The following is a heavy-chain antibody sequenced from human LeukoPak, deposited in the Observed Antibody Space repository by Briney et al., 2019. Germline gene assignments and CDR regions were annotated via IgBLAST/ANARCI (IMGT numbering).Heavy chain of an antibody. CDR1: GGTFSSYA. Sequence: GAAVKVSCKSSGGTFSSYAISWVRQAPGQGLEWVGRIIPILGIANYAQKFQGRVTITADKSTSTAYMELSSLRSEDTAVYYCARMRSYDSSGYYEPDDYWGQGNLVTVSS. J-gene: IGHJ4*02. CDR3: ARMRSYDSSGYYEPDDY. D-gene: IGHD3-22*01. V-gene: IGHV1-69*04. CDR2: IIPILGIA.